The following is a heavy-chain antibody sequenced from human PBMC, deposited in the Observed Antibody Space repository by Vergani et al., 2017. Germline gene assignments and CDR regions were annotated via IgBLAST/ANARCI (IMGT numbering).Heavy chain of an antibody. CDR3: AKDIDQALETGGQFDY. J-gene: IGHJ4*02. V-gene: IGHV3-33*06. CDR2: IWYDGSNK. Sequence: QVQLVESGGGVVQPGRSLRLSCAASGFTFSGYAMHWVRQAPGKGLEWVAVIWYDGSNKYYADSVKGRFTISRDNSKNTLYLQMNSLRAEDTALYYCAKDIDQALETGGQFDYWGQGTLVTVSS. D-gene: IGHD4-23*01. CDR1: GFTFSGYA.